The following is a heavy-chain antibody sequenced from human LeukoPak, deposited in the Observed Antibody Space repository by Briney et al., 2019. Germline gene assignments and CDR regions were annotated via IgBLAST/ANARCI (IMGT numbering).Heavy chain of an antibody. Sequence: SVKVSCKASGGTFSSYAISWVRQAPGQGLEWMGRIIPTFGIANYAQKFQGRVTITADKSTSTAYMELSSLRSEDTAVYYCASPTDKNGVRDSSGWDLDYWGQGTLVTVSS. CDR3: ASPTDKNGVRDSSGWDLDY. J-gene: IGHJ4*02. CDR2: IIPTFGIA. D-gene: IGHD6-19*01. CDR1: GGTFSSYA. V-gene: IGHV1-69*04.